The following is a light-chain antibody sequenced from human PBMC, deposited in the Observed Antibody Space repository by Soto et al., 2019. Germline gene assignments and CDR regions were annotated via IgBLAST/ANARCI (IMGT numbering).Light chain of an antibody. CDR1: QDISIY. V-gene: IGKV1-27*01. CDR2: AAS. CDR3: QKYNSALLT. Sequence: DIQMTQSPSSLSASVGDRVTITCRASQDISIYLAWYQQKPGKVPKLLISAASTLQSGVPSRFSGSGSGTDFSLTISSLQPEDVATYYCQKYNSALLTFGGGTKVEIK. J-gene: IGKJ4*01.